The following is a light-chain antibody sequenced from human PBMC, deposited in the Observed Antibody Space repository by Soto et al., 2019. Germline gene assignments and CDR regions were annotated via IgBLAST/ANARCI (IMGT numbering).Light chain of an antibody. CDR1: QRIDNF. CDR3: QQRYKTSLSS. CDR2: GAS. J-gene: IGKJ2*01. V-gene: IGKV1-39*01. Sequence: DIHMTESPSFLSAAVGDRVTITFRASQRIDNFLNWYQQKPGKAPKLLIYGASSLQSGVPSRFSGSGSGTDFTLTITSLQPEDSATYHCQQRYKTSLSSFGQGTKVDIK.